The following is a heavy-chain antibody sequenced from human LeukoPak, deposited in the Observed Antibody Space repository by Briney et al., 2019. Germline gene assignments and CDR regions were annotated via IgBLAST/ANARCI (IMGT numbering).Heavy chain of an antibody. V-gene: IGHV1-69*01. J-gene: IGHJ4*02. D-gene: IGHD2-21*02. CDR3: ASSGYCGGDCSGFDY. Sequence: SVKVSCKASGGTFSSYAISWVRQAPGQGLEWMGGIIPIFGTANYAQKFQGRVTITADESTSTAYMELSSLRSEDTAVYYCASSGYCGGDCSGFDYWGRGTLVTVSS. CDR2: IIPIFGTA. CDR1: GGTFSSYA.